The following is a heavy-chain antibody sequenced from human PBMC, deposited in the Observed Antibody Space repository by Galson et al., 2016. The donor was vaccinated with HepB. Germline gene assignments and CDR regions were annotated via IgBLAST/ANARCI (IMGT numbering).Heavy chain of an antibody. D-gene: IGHD1-14*01. CDR3: AKDTAPGHTYGYFDY. V-gene: IGHV3-23*01. CDR1: GFTFGDYY. J-gene: IGHJ4*02. CDR2: ISSSGDST. Sequence: SLRLSCAASGFTFGDYYMTWIRQAPGKGLEWVSGISSSGDSTYYADSVKSRVAISRDNSKDTLYLEMNSLRDGDTAFYYCAKDTAPGHTYGYFDYWGQGTLVTVSS.